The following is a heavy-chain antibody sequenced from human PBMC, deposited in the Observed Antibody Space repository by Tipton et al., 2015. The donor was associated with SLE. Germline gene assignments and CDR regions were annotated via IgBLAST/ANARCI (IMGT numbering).Heavy chain of an antibody. Sequence: TLSLTCTVSGGSISSHYCSWIRQPPGKGLEWIGSIYYSGSTYYNPSLKSRVTISVDTSKNQFSLKLSSVTAADTAMYYCARYGDAFDIWGQGTMVTVSS. CDR1: GGSISSHY. V-gene: IGHV4-59*11. CDR3: ARYGDAFDI. D-gene: IGHD4-17*01. J-gene: IGHJ3*02. CDR2: IYYSGST.